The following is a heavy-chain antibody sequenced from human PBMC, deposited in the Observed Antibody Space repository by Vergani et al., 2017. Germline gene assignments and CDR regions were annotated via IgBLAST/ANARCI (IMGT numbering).Heavy chain of an antibody. CDR1: EGTFSSSA. V-gene: IGHV1-69*01. J-gene: IGHJ6*03. CDR3: ARAPLPDDYFYCYMDV. CDR2: IIPMFGST. Sequence: QVQLVQSGAELKRPGSSVKVSCKASEGTFSSSAISWVRQAPGQGLEWMGGIIPMFGSTKYAQSFQGRLSITADGHTTTAYMELSSLRYEDTAVYYCARAPLPDDYFYCYMDVWGKGTTVTVSS. D-gene: IGHD2-15*01.